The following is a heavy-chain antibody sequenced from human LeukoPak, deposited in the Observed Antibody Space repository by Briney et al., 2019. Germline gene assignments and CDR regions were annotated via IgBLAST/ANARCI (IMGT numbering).Heavy chain of an antibody. CDR1: GYTFTSYY. J-gene: IGHJ5*02. CDR3: ARDRENNWFDP. D-gene: IGHD1-26*01. V-gene: IGHV1-46*01. CDR2: INPSGGST. Sequence: GASVKVSCKASGYTFTSYYMHWVRQAPGQGLEWMAIINPSGGSTIYAQKFQGRVTMTRDMSTSTVYMELSSLRSEDTAVYYCARDRENNWFDPWGQGTLVTVSS.